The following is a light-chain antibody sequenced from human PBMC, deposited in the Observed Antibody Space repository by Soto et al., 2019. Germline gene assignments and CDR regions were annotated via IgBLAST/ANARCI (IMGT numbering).Light chain of an antibody. V-gene: IGKV1-5*03. J-gene: IGKJ1*01. CDR2: NAS. CDR3: QQYNSYSVT. Sequence: DIQMTQSPSTLSASVGDRVTIXXRASQSISSWLAWYQQKPGTAPKLXIYNASSLERLGPSMFSGSGSGTEFTLTISSLQPDDFATYYCQQYNSYSVTFGQGTKVDIK. CDR1: QSISSW.